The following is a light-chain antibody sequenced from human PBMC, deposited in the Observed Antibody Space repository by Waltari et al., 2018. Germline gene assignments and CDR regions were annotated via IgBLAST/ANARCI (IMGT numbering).Light chain of an antibody. CDR1: QRVSSN. Sequence: EIVMPQSPATLSVSPGARATLSYRASQRVSSNLAWSQQKPGQAPRLLLYGAATRATVIPARFSGSGSGTEFTLTISSMQSEDFAVYYCQQYNNWPPYTFGQGTKLEIK. J-gene: IGKJ2*01. CDR3: QQYNNWPPYT. CDR2: GAA. V-gene: IGKV3-15*01.